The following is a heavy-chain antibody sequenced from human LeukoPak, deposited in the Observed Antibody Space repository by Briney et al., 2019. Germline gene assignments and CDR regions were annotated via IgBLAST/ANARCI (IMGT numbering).Heavy chain of an antibody. CDR2: IIGNGFST. Sequence: QTGGSLRLACAPSGSTFSFSAMNWVRQAPGKGLEWVATIIGNGFSTYYADSVNGRFIISRDNSQNSLFLQMNSLRAEDTAIYYCAKGRRDGYNYPLFDHWGHGALVTVSS. CDR1: GSTFSFSA. V-gene: IGHV3-23*01. CDR3: AKGRRDGYNYPLFDH. D-gene: IGHD5-24*01. J-gene: IGHJ4*01.